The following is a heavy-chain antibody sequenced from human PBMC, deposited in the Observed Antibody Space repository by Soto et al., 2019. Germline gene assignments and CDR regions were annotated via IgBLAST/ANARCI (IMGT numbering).Heavy chain of an antibody. D-gene: IGHD3-10*01. J-gene: IGHJ6*02. CDR1: GGSINGYY. Sequence: SATLSLTCTISGGSINGYYWSWVRQPPGKGLEWLGKISHSGTVNYNATLRSRVTISVDKPKNQFSLKLMSVTAADTAVYYCVRVPERGYNLYSGIMDVWGPGSSVTVSS. CDR2: ISHSGTV. V-gene: IGHV4-59*12. CDR3: VRVPERGYNLYSGIMDV.